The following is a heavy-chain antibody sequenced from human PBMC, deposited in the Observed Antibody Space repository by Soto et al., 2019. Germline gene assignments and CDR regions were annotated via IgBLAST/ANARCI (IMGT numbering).Heavy chain of an antibody. CDR1: GFSLSTSGVG. Sequence: QITLKESGPTLVKPTQTLTLTCTFSGFSLSTSGVGVGWIRQPPGKALEWLALIYWDDDKRYSPSLKSRLTITKDTSKNQVVLTMTTMDPVDTATYYCAHSLRWQQLSWFDPWGQGTLVTVSS. CDR3: AHSLRWQQLSWFDP. CDR2: IYWDDDK. V-gene: IGHV2-5*02. D-gene: IGHD6-13*01. J-gene: IGHJ5*02.